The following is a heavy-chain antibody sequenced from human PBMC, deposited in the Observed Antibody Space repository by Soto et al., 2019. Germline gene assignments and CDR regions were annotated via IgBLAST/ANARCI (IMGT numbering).Heavy chain of an antibody. D-gene: IGHD4-17*01. CDR1: GFTFSSYN. V-gene: IGHV3-48*02. J-gene: IGHJ6*02. Sequence: PGGSLRLSCAASGFTFSSYNIKWVRQAPGKGLEWVSYISSSSSTIYYAKYVKGQFTISRDIAKNLLYLQMNSLRDEDTAVYYCARGRTRVSVIQTSYYGLDVWGQGT. CDR3: ARGRTRVSVIQTSYYGLDV. CDR2: ISSSSSTI.